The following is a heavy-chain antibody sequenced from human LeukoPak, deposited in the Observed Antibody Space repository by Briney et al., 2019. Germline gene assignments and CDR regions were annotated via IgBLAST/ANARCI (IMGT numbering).Heavy chain of an antibody. J-gene: IGHJ3*02. D-gene: IGHD1-26*01. Sequence: PGGSLRLSCAASGFTFNKYAMNWVRQPPGKGLEWVSSIAGTGGSTYYADSVKGRFTLSRDNSENTLYLQMNSLRAEGTAVYYCTRELLDDAFDIWGQGTMVTVSS. CDR2: IAGTGGST. CDR1: GFTFNKYA. V-gene: IGHV3-23*01. CDR3: TRELLDDAFDI.